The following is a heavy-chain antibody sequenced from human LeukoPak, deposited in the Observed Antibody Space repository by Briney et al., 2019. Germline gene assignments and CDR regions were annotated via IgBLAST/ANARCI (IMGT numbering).Heavy chain of an antibody. CDR3: ARGTTHYDILTGYYSNWFDP. CDR2: INHSGST. CDR1: GGSFSGYY. Sequence: PSETLSLTCAVYGGSFSGYYWSWIRQPPGKGLEWIGEINHSGSTNYNPSLKSRVTISVDTSKNQFSLKVSSVTAADTAVYYCARGTTHYDILTGYYSNWFDPWGQGTLVTVSS. D-gene: IGHD3-9*01. V-gene: IGHV4-34*01. J-gene: IGHJ5*02.